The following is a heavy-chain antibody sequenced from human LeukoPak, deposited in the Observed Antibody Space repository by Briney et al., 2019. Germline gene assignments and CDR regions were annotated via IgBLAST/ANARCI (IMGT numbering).Heavy chain of an antibody. CDR1: GGTFSSYA. CDR3: ARAVREPHYYYYYMDV. Sequence: ASVKVSCKASGGTFSSYAISWVRQAPGQGLEWMGGLIPIFGTANYAQKFQGRVTITADESTSTAYMELRSLRSDDTAVYYCARAVREPHYYYYYMDVWGKGTTVTVSS. J-gene: IGHJ6*03. V-gene: IGHV1-69*01. CDR2: LIPIFGTA. D-gene: IGHD3-10*02.